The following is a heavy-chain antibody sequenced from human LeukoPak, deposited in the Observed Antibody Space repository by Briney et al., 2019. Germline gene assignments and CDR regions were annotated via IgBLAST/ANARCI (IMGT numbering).Heavy chain of an antibody. Sequence: PGRSLRLSCAASGITFSSYGMHWVRQAPGKGLEWVAVIWYDGGNKYYADSVKGRFTISRDNSKNTLYLQMNSLRAEDTAVYYCARAGRYCSSTSCYNRYYFDYWGQGTLVTVSS. CDR1: GITFSSYG. CDR3: ARAGRYCSSTSCYNRYYFDY. V-gene: IGHV3-33*01. D-gene: IGHD2-2*02. J-gene: IGHJ4*02. CDR2: IWYDGGNK.